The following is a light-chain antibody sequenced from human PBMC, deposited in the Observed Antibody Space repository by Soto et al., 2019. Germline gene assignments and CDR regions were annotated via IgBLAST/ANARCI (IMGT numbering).Light chain of an antibody. Sequence: QSVLTQSPSASASLGASVKLTCTLSSGHSSYAIAWHRQQPEKGPRYLMKLNSDGSHSKGDGIPDRFSGSSSGAERYLTISSLQSEDEADYYCQTWGTGPWVFGGGTKVTVL. CDR2: LNSDGSH. CDR3: QTWGTGPWV. CDR1: SGHSSYA. V-gene: IGLV4-69*01. J-gene: IGLJ3*02.